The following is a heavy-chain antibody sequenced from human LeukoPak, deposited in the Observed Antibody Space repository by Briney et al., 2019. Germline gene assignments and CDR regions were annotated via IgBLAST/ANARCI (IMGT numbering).Heavy chain of an antibody. D-gene: IGHD1-14*01. CDR3: ASSESDYYYYYGMDV. V-gene: IGHV1-69*04. J-gene: IGHJ6*02. CDR1: GGTFSSYA. Sequence: GASVKVSCKAFGGTFSSYAISWVRQAPGQGLEWMGRIIPILGIANYAQKFQGRVTITADKSTSTAYMELSSLRSEDTAVYYCASSESDYYYYYGMDVWGQGTTVTVSS. CDR2: IIPILGIA.